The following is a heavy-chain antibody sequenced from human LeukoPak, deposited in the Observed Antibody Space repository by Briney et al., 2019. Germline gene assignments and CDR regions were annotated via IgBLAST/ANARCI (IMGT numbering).Heavy chain of an antibody. CDR1: GFTFSSYG. D-gene: IGHD1-14*01. Sequence: PGGSLRLSCAASGFTFSSYGMHWVRQAPGKGLEWVAVISYDGSNKYYADSVKGRFTISRDNSKNTLYLQMNSLRAEDTAVYYCAKHGPVDRGPVLDYWGQGTLVTVSS. J-gene: IGHJ4*02. CDR3: AKHGPVDRGPVLDY. V-gene: IGHV3-30*18. CDR2: ISYDGSNK.